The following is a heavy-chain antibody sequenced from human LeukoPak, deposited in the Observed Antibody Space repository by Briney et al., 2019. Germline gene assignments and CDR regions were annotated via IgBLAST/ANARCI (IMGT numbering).Heavy chain of an antibody. CDR1: GFTISNYW. CDR3: AKYSFPFGLDY. CDR2: IHPDGSIT. V-gene: IGHV3-74*03. D-gene: IGHD5-18*01. J-gene: IGHJ4*02. Sequence: PGGSLRLSCVGSGFTISNYWMHWVRQAPGTGLVWVSRIHPDGSITTYADSVKGRFTISRDNAKNTLYLQMNSLRAEDTAVYYCAKYSFPFGLDYWGQGTLVTVSS.